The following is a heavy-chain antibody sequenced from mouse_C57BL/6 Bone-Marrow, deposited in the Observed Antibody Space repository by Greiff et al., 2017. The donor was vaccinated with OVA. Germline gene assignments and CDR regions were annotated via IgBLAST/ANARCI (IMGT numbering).Heavy chain of an antibody. D-gene: IGHD1-1*01. Sequence: VQLQQSGPELVKPGASVKISCKASGYSFTDYNMNWVKQSTGKSLEWIGVINPTYGTTSYNQKFKGKATLTVDQSSSTAYMQLNSLTSEDSAVYYCARGYGSRGYYYAMDYWGQGTSVTVSS. CDR3: ARGYGSRGYYYAMDY. V-gene: IGHV1-39*01. CDR2: INPTYGTT. J-gene: IGHJ4*01. CDR1: GYSFTDYN.